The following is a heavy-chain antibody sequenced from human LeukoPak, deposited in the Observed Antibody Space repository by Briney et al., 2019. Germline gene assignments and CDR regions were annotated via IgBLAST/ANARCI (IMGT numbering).Heavy chain of an antibody. Sequence: GGSLRLSCAASGFTFSSYWMSWVRQAPGKGLEWVSAISGSGGSTYYADSVKGRFTISRDNSKNTLYLQMNSLRAEDTAVYYCARAAKYYYGSETYYFFDYWGQGTLVTVSS. CDR1: GFTFSSYW. D-gene: IGHD3-10*01. CDR3: ARAAKYYYGSETYYFFDY. CDR2: ISGSGGST. J-gene: IGHJ4*02. V-gene: IGHV3-23*01.